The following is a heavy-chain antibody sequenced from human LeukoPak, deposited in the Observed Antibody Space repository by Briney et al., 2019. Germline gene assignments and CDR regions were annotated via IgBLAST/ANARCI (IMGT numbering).Heavy chain of an antibody. Sequence: GGSLRRSCAASGFTFSSYAMSWVRQAPGKGLEWVSAISGSGGSTYYADSVKGRFTISRDNSKNTLYLQMNSLRAEDTAVYYCAKDGDRTRFGELLTTFDYWGQGTLVTVSS. D-gene: IGHD3-10*01. CDR2: ISGSGGST. CDR3: AKDGDRTRFGELLTTFDY. J-gene: IGHJ4*02. CDR1: GFTFSSYA. V-gene: IGHV3-23*01.